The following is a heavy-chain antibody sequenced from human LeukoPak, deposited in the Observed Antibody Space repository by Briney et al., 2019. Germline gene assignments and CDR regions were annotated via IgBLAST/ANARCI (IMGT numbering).Heavy chain of an antibody. CDR2: ISWNSGSI. V-gene: IGHV3-9*03. J-gene: IGHJ3*02. CDR3: AKDLRKQSDAFDI. Sequence: GGSLRLSCAASGFTFDDYAMHWVRQAPGRGLEWVSGISWNSGSIGYADSVKGRFTISRDNAKNSLYLQMNSLRAEDMALYYCAKDLRKQSDAFDIWGQGTMVTVSS. CDR1: GFTFDDYA. D-gene: IGHD6-19*01.